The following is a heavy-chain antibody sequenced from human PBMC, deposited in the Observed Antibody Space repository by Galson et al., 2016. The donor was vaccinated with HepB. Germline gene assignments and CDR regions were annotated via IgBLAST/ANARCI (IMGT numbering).Heavy chain of an antibody. Sequence: SLRLSCAGSGFTFSTYTMNWVRQAPGKGLEWVSSISSRSSYIYYADSVKGRFTISRDNATKSLYLQMNSRRAEDTAVYYCARVFPRRWSFDYWGQGTLVTVSS. D-gene: IGHD2-15*01. CDR2: ISSRSSYI. V-gene: IGHV3-21*01. CDR3: ARVFPRRWSFDY. CDR1: GFTFSTYT. J-gene: IGHJ4*02.